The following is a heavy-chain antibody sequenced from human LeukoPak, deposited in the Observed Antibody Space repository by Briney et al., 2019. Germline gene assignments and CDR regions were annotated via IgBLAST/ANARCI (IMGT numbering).Heavy chain of an antibody. V-gene: IGHV4-39*01. CDR2: IYYSGST. J-gene: IGHJ5*02. CDR1: GGSISSSSYY. Sequence: PSETLSLTCTVSGGSISSSSYYWGWIRQPPGKGLEWIGSIYYSGSTYYNPSLKSRVTISVDTSKNQFSLKLSSVTAADTAVYYCARQMVVAATAYNWFDPWGQGTLVTVSS. CDR3: ARQMVVAATAYNWFDP. D-gene: IGHD2-15*01.